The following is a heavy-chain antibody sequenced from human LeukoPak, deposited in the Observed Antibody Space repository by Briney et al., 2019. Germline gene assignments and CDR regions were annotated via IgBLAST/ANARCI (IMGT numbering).Heavy chain of an antibody. D-gene: IGHD3-10*01. J-gene: IGHJ5*02. CDR1: GGSITNYF. Sequence: PSETLSLTCTVSGGSITNYFGSWFRQPPGKGLEWIGYIYYSGSTNYNPSLKSRVTISVDTSKNQFSLKLSSVTAADTAVYYCARDSGTTGEVKFDPWGQGTLVTVSS. V-gene: IGHV4-59*12. CDR3: ARDSGTTGEVKFDP. CDR2: IYYSGST.